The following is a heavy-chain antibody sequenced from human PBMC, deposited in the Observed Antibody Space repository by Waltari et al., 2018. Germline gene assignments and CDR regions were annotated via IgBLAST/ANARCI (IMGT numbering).Heavy chain of an antibody. Sequence: EVQLVESGGNLVKPGGSVRLSCAASGFTFSDAGMSWVRQAPGKGLEWVGRIRRNAGGGTTEYAAPVKGRFTISRDDSKNMLYLQMNSLKTEDTAVYYCSKEFFGTESWGQGTLVTVSS. J-gene: IGHJ5*02. CDR3: SKEFFGTES. CDR2: IRRNAGGGTT. V-gene: IGHV3-15*01. D-gene: IGHD3-3*01. CDR1: GFTFSDAG.